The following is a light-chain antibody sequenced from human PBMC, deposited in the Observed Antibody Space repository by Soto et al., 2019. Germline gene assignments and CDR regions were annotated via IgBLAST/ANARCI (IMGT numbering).Light chain of an antibody. J-gene: IGLJ1*01. CDR2: DVR. CDR1: TSDIGGYNF. Sequence: QSALTQPASVSGSPGQSITISCTGTTSDIGGYNFVSWYQQHPGKAPKLLIYDVRNRPSGVFNRFSGSKSGNTASLTISGLQAEDEADYYCNSYRTISTYVFGSGTKLTVL. V-gene: IGLV2-14*01. CDR3: NSYRTISTYV.